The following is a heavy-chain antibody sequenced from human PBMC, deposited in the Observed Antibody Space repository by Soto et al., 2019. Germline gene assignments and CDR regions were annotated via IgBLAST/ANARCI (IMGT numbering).Heavy chain of an antibody. V-gene: IGHV3-23*01. J-gene: IGHJ4*02. Sequence: EVQLLESGGGLVQPGGSLTPSCAASGFTFSTYAMTWVRQAPGKGLEWVSTISDSDGSTYYADSVKGRFTISRDNSKNTVYLQMNSLRAEDTAVYYCAKEVEGGWYYFDYWGQGTLVTVSS. D-gene: IGHD2-15*01. CDR2: ISDSDGST. CDR3: AKEVEGGWYYFDY. CDR1: GFTFSTYA.